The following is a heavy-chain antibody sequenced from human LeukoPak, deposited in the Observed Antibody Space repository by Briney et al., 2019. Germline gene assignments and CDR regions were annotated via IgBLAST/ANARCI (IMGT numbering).Heavy chain of an antibody. CDR1: GFTFSSYA. Sequence: PGGSLRLSCAASGFTFSSYAMHWVRQAPGKGLEWVAVISYDGSNKYYADSVKGRFTISRDNSKNTLYLQMNSLRAEDTAVYYCASSPYYYDSSGYYGAPSFDYWGQRTLVTVSS. CDR2: ISYDGSNK. J-gene: IGHJ4*02. V-gene: IGHV3-30-3*01. CDR3: ASSPYYYDSSGYYGAPSFDY. D-gene: IGHD3-22*01.